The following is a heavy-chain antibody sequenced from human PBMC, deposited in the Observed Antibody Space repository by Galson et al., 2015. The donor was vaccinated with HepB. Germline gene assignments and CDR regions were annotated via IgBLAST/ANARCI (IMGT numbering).Heavy chain of an antibody. J-gene: IGHJ5*02. V-gene: IGHV1-3*01. Sequence: SVKVSCKASGYTFTSYAMHWVRQAPGQRLEWMGWINAGNGNTKYSQKFQGRVTITRDTSASTAYMELSSLRSEDTAVYYCARAGREQWHGGEHNWFDPWGQGTLVTVSS. CDR2: INAGNGNT. CDR1: GYTFTSYA. CDR3: ARAGREQWHGGEHNWFDP. D-gene: IGHD6-19*01.